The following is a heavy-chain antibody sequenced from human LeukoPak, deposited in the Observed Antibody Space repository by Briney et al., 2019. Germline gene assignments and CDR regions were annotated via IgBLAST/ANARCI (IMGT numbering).Heavy chain of an antibody. CDR3: ARAGYCTNGVCPQHWFDP. CDR2: INPSGGST. Sequence: ASVKVSCKASGYTFTGYYMHWVRQAPGQGLEWMGIINPSGGSTSYAQKFQGRVTMTRDTSTSTVYMELSSLRSEDTAVYYCARAGYCTNGVCPQHWFDPWGQGTLVTVSS. D-gene: IGHD2-8*01. V-gene: IGHV1-46*01. CDR1: GYTFTGYY. J-gene: IGHJ5*02.